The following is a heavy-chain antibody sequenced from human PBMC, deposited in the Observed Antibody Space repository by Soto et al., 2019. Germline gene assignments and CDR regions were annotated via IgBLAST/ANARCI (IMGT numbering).Heavy chain of an antibody. Sequence: SETLSLTCTVSGGSISSSSYYWGWIRQPPGKGLEWIGSIYYSGSTYYNPSLKSRVTISVDTSKNQFSLKLSSVTAADTAMYYCARRREDIVVVPANKRGAFDIWGQGTMVTVSS. CDR1: GGSISSSSYY. CDR3: ARRREDIVVVPANKRGAFDI. V-gene: IGHV4-39*01. J-gene: IGHJ3*02. D-gene: IGHD2-2*01. CDR2: IYYSGST.